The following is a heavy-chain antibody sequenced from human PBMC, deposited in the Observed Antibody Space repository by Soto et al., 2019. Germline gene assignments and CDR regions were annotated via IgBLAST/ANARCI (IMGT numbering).Heavy chain of an antibody. Sequence: QVQLVQSGAEVKKPGSSVKVSCKASGGTFSSYTISWVRQAPGQGLEWMGRIIPILGIANYAQKFQGRVTITADKSTSTAYMELSSLRSEDTAVYYCARGSPWNYLVYYYMDVWGKGTTVTVSS. D-gene: IGHD1-7*01. CDR2: IIPILGIA. CDR3: ARGSPWNYLVYYYMDV. J-gene: IGHJ6*03. CDR1: GGTFSSYT. V-gene: IGHV1-69*02.